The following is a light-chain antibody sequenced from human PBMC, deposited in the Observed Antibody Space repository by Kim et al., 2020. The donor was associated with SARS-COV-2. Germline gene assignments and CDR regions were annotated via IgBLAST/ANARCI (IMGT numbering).Light chain of an antibody. CDR3: QQYETYWM. J-gene: IGKJ1*01. CDR2: KAS. V-gene: IGKV1-5*03. Sequence: DIQMTQSPSTLSASVGDRVTITCRASQNIDNWLAWYQQKPGKAPNLLIYKASRLHSGVPSRFSGSGSGTEFTLTISSLQPDDFGIYFCQQYETYWMFGLGTKVDIK. CDR1: QNIDNW.